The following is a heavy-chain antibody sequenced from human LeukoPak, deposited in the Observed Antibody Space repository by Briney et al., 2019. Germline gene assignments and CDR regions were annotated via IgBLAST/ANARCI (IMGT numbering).Heavy chain of an antibody. V-gene: IGHV4-59*01. J-gene: IGHJ4*02. CDR3: ARDAASGSSY. D-gene: IGHD1-26*01. CDR2: IYYSGST. CDR1: GGSISSYY. Sequence: SETLSLTCTVSGGSISSYYWSWIRQPPGKGLEWIGYIYYSGSTNYNPSLKSRVTISVDTSTNQFSLTLSSVTAADTAVYYCARDAASGSSYWGQGTLVTVSS.